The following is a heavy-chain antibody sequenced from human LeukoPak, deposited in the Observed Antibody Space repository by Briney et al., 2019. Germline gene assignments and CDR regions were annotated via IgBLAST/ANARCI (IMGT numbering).Heavy chain of an antibody. CDR2: IESDESIR. D-gene: IGHD1-26*01. V-gene: IGHV3-30*02. J-gene: IGHJ5*02. CDR1: GLTFRRYG. Sequence: GGSLRLSCAAAGLTFRRYGMHRVRPTPGKGLEWVAFIESDESIRQYADLVKGRFTISRDNSKNMLYLQMNSLTTEDTAMYYCTKNAGRHEGWFDPWGQGTLVTVSS. CDR3: TKNAGRHEGWFDP.